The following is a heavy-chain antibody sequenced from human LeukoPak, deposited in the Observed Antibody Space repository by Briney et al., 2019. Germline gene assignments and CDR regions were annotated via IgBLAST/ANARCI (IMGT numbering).Heavy chain of an antibody. CDR2: IYHSGST. D-gene: IGHD6-13*01. CDR3: ARSYSSFDY. CDR1: GGSFSGYY. J-gene: IGHJ4*02. V-gene: IGHV4-34*01. Sequence: SETLSLTCAVYGGSFSGYYWSWIRKPPGKGLEWIGEIYHSGSTNYNPSLKSRVTISVDKSKNQFSLKLSSVTAADTAVYYCARSYSSFDYWGQGTLVTVSS.